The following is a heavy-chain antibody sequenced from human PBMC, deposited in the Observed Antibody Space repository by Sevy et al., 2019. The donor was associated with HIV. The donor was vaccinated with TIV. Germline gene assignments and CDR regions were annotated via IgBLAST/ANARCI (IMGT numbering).Heavy chain of an antibody. CDR1: GFTFSSYW. V-gene: IGHV3-74*01. CDR2: INSDGSST. J-gene: IGHJ4*02. D-gene: IGHD2-21*01. Sequence: GGSLRLSCAASGFTFSSYWMHWVRQAPGKGLVWVSRINSDGSSTSYADSVKGRFTISRDNAKNTLYLQMNSLRAEDTAVYYCARARDGDYYFDYWGQGTRVTVSS. CDR3: ARARDGDYYFDY.